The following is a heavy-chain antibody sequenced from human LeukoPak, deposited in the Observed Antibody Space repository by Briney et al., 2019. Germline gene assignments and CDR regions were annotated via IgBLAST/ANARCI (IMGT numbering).Heavy chain of an antibody. CDR1: GGTFSSYA. Sequence: VASVKVSCKASGGTFSSYAISWVRQAPGQGLEWMGRIIPILGIANYAQKFQGRVTITADKSTSTAYMELSSLRSEDTAVYYCARDSSSWYYASGWDYYYGMDVWGQGTTVTVSS. CDR2: IIPILGIA. D-gene: IGHD6-13*01. J-gene: IGHJ6*02. CDR3: ARDSSSWYYASGWDYYYGMDV. V-gene: IGHV1-69*04.